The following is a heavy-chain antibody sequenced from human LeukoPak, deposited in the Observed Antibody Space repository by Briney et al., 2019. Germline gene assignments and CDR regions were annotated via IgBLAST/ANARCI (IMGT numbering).Heavy chain of an antibody. CDR2: ISWNSGSI. Sequence: PGGSLRLSCATSGFTFDDYAMHWVRQVPGKGLEWVSGISWNSGSIGYADSVKGRFTISRDNAKNSLYLQMNSLRAEDTAVYYCAKDFARFVPSGYYYFDYWGQGTLVTVSS. J-gene: IGHJ4*02. CDR3: AKDFARFVPSGYYYFDY. V-gene: IGHV3-9*01. D-gene: IGHD3-22*01. CDR1: GFTFDDYA.